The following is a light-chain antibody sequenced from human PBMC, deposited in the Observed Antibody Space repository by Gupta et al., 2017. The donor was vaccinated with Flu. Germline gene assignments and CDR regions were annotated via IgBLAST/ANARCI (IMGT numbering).Light chain of an antibody. Sequence: ERATVSCRASQDMSSNLAWYQQKPGQAPRLLIYSASSRATGVPDRFSGSGSGTAFTLTISSLQSEDFAVYYCQQYNNWPPAFGQGTKVEIK. J-gene: IGKJ1*01. CDR2: SAS. V-gene: IGKV3-15*01. CDR3: QQYNNWPPA. CDR1: QDMSSN.